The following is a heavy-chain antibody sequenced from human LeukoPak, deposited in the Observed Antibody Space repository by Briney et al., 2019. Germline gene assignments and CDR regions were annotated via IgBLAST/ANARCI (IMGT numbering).Heavy chain of an antibody. J-gene: IGHJ4*02. CDR3: ARGADSGYDLYYFDY. CDR2: INHSGSN. CDR1: GGSFSGYY. Sequence: SETLSLTCAVYGGSFSGYYWSCIRQPPGKGLEWIGEINHSGSNNYNPSIKSRVTISVETYKKQFSLKLSSVTAADTAVYYCARGADSGYDLYYFDYWGQGTLVTVSS. V-gene: IGHV4-34*01. D-gene: IGHD5-12*01.